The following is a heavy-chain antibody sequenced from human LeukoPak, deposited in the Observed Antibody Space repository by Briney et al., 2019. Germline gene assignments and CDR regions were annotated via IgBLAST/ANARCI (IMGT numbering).Heavy chain of an antibody. CDR3: ARQPVVAATPFYYMDV. D-gene: IGHD2-15*01. CDR2: IYYSGST. V-gene: IGHV4-59*01. Sequence: TSETLSLTCTVSGGSISSYYWSWIRQPPGKGLEWIGNIYYSGSTNYNPSLKSRVTISVDTSKNQFSLKLSSVTAADTAVYYCARQPVVAATPFYYMDVWGKGAPVTISS. CDR1: GGSISSYY. J-gene: IGHJ6*03.